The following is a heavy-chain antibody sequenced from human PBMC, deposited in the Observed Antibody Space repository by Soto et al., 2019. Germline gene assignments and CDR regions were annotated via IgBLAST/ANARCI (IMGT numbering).Heavy chain of an antibody. CDR1: GFTFNKYA. V-gene: IGHV3-23*01. CDR3: AREVTEGGSPLFDY. D-gene: IGHD3-10*01. Sequence: PGGSLRLSCAASGFTFNKYALSWVRQAPGQGLEWVAGIFGGGHGAFYADSVKGRFTISRDNSEDTLYLQMTSLRADDTAVYYCAREVTEGGSPLFDYWGPGTLVTVSS. CDR2: IFGGGHGA. J-gene: IGHJ4*02.